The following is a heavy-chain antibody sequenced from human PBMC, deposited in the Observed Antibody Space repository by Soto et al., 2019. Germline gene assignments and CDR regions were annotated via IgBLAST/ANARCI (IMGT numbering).Heavy chain of an antibody. CDR3: ANYCSGGSCSSYYYYYGMDV. J-gene: IGHJ6*02. CDR1: GFTFSSYA. Sequence: EVQLLESGGGLVQPGGSLRLSCAASGFTFSSYAMSWVRQAPGKGLEWVSAISGCGGSTYYADSVKGRFTISRDNSKNTLYLQMNSLRAEDTAVYYCANYCSGGSCSSYYYYYGMDVWGQGTTVTVSS. CDR2: ISGCGGST. V-gene: IGHV3-23*01. D-gene: IGHD2-15*01.